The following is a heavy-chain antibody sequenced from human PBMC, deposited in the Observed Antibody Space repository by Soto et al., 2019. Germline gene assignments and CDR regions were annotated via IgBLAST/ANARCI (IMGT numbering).Heavy chain of an antibody. CDR3: AKDGAHYDYVWGSYRYSHSHFDY. Sequence: GGSLRLSCAASVFTFSSYAMSCVRHSPGKWLEWVSAISGSGGSTYYADSVKGRFTISRDNSKNTLYLQMNSLRAEDTAVYYCAKDGAHYDYVWGSYRYSHSHFDYWGQGTLVTVSS. CDR1: VFTFSSYA. J-gene: IGHJ4*02. V-gene: IGHV3-23*01. CDR2: ISGSGGST. D-gene: IGHD3-16*02.